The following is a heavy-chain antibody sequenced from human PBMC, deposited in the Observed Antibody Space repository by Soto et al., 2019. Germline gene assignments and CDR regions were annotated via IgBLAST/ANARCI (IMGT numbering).Heavy chain of an antibody. Sequence: GGSLRLSCAASGFTLSNYAMSWVRQAPGKGLEWVSVVSGHSRSIYYADSVRGRFTISRDNSKNTLYLQMNSLRVEDTAVYHCAKTSPSRAHTSGWNDWFDPWGQGTLVTVSS. CDR2: VSGHSRSI. CDR1: GFTLSNYA. V-gene: IGHV3-23*01. D-gene: IGHD6-19*01. CDR3: AKTSPSRAHTSGWNDWFDP. J-gene: IGHJ5*02.